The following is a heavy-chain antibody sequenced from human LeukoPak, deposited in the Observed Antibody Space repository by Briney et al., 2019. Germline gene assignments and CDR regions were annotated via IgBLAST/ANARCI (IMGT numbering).Heavy chain of an antibody. V-gene: IGHV3-30-3*01. Sequence: PGGSLRLSCAASGFTFSSYAMSWVRQAPGKGLEWVAVISYDGNNKYYANSVKGRFTISRDNSKNTLYLQMNSLRAEDTAVYYCTRERDLSPYHFNYWGQGTLVTVSS. J-gene: IGHJ4*02. CDR3: TRERDLSPYHFNY. CDR2: ISYDGNNK. CDR1: GFTFSSYA.